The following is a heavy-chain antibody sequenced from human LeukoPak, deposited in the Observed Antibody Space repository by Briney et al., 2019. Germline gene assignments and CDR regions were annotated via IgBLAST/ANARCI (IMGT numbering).Heavy chain of an antibody. CDR1: GFTFSSYA. D-gene: IGHD1-1*01. CDR3: AKIYTGTTFGY. J-gene: IGHJ4*02. Sequence: PGGSLRLSCAASGFTFSSYAMSWVRQAPGKGLEWVSTISGSGGSTYSADSVKGRFTISRDNSKNTLYLQMNSLRAEDTAVYYCAKIYTGTTFGYWGQGTLVTVSS. V-gene: IGHV3-23*01. CDR2: ISGSGGST.